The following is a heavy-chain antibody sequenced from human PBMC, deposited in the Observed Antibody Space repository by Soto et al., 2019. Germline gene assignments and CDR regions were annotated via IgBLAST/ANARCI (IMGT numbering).Heavy chain of an antibody. V-gene: IGHV1-2*02. CDR1: GYTFTGYY. D-gene: IGHD3-3*01. CDR3: AKNYDFWSGYYLYYYYYGMDV. CDR2: INPNSGST. Sequence: ASVKVSCKASGYTFTGYYMHWVRQAPGQGLEWMGWINPNSGSTYYADSVKGRFTISRDNSKNTLYLQMNSLRAEDTAVYYCAKNYDFWSGYYLYYYYYGMDVWGQGTTVTVSS. J-gene: IGHJ6*02.